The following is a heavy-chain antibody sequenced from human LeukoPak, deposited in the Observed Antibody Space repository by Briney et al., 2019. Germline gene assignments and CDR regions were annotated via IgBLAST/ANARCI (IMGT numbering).Heavy chain of an antibody. D-gene: IGHD3-10*01. CDR2: ISSSSSYI. V-gene: IGHV3-21*01. J-gene: IGHJ4*02. CDR1: GFTFSSYS. Sequence: GGSLRLSCAASGFTFSSYSMNWVRQAPGKGLEWVSSISSSSSYIYYADSVKGRFTISRDNATNSLYLQMNSLRAEDTAVYYCARGPNYYGSGVDYWGQGTLVTVSS. CDR3: ARGPNYYGSGVDY.